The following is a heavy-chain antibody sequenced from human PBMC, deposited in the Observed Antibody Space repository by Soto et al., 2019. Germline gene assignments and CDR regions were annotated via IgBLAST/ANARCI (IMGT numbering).Heavy chain of an antibody. CDR2: INHSGST. Sequence: SETLSLTCAVYGGSFSGYYWSWIRQPPGKGLEWIGEINHSGSTNYNPSLKSRVTISVDTSKNQFSLKLGSVTAADTAVYYCASPSVVAAPPYYYYGMDVWGQGTTVTVSS. CDR3: ASPSVVAAPPYYYYGMDV. D-gene: IGHD2-15*01. CDR1: GGSFSGYY. J-gene: IGHJ6*02. V-gene: IGHV4-34*01.